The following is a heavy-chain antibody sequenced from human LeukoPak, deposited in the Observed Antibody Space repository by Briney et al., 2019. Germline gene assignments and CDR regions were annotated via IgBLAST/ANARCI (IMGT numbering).Heavy chain of an antibody. V-gene: IGHV3-23*01. CDR3: ASTTVTGYYYGMDV. Sequence: PGGSLRLSCAASGFTFSSYAMSWVRQAPGQGLEWVSAISGSGGSTYYADSVKGRFTISRDNSKNTLYLQMNSLRAEDTAVYYCASTTVTGYYYGMDVWGQGTTVTVSS. D-gene: IGHD4-17*01. CDR2: ISGSGGST. J-gene: IGHJ6*02. CDR1: GFTFSSYA.